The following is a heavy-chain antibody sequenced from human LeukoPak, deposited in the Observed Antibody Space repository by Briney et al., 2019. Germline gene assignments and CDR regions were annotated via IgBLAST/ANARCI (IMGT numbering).Heavy chain of an antibody. CDR3: ASIPITMVRGVIIIYYGMDV. CDR2: IYTSGST. V-gene: IGHV4-61*02. J-gene: IGHJ6*02. CDR1: GGSISSGSYY. Sequence: PSETLSLTCTVFGGSISSGSYYWSWIRQPAGKGLEWIGRIYTSGSTNYNPSLKSRVTISVDTSKNQFSLKLSSVTAADTAVYYCASIPITMVRGVIIIYYGMDVWGQGTTVTVSS. D-gene: IGHD3-10*01.